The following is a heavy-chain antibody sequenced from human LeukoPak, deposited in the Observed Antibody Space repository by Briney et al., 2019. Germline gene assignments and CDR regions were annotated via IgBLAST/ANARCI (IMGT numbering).Heavy chain of an antibody. J-gene: IGHJ5*02. D-gene: IGHD3-22*01. CDR2: MYTSGST. V-gene: IGHV4-61*02. CDR1: GGSISSGSYY. Sequence: SETLSLACTVSGGSISSGSYYWNWIRQPAGKGLEWIGRMYTSGSTNYNPSLKSRVTISVDTSKNQFSLKLNSVTAADTAVYYCARGQESSGYYPNHNWFDPWGQGTLVTVSS. CDR3: ARGQESSGYYPNHNWFDP.